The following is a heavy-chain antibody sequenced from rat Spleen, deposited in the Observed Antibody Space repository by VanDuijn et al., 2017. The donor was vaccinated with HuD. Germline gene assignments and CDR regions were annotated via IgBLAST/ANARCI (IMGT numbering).Heavy chain of an antibody. CDR2: INKDSSTI. Sequence: EVKLVESGGGLVQPGRSLKLSCAASGFNFNDYWMGWVRQAPGKGLEWIGEINKDSSTINYTPSLKDKFTISRDNTQNTLYLQMSKLGSEDIAIYYCARHYGGYSEYVMDAWGQGASVTVSS. CDR3: ARHYGGYSEYVMDA. J-gene: IGHJ4*01. CDR1: GFNFNDYW. D-gene: IGHD1-11*01. V-gene: IGHV4-2*01.